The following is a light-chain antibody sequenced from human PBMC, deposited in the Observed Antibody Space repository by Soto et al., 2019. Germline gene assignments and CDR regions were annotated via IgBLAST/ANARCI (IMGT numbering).Light chain of an antibody. Sequence: QSVLTQPASVSGSPGQSITISCTGTSSDVGGYNYVSWYQHHPGKAPKLIIYDVTIRPSGVSNPFSGSKSGNTASLTISGLQPEDEADYYCSSYTTSNTRQIVFGTGTKATV. CDR3: SSYTTSNTRQIV. V-gene: IGLV2-14*03. CDR1: SSDVGGYNY. CDR2: DVT. J-gene: IGLJ1*01.